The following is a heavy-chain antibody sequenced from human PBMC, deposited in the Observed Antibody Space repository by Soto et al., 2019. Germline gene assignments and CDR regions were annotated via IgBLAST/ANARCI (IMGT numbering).Heavy chain of an antibody. V-gene: IGHV1-69*08. CDR2: IFPILGIA. D-gene: IGHD5-12*01. J-gene: IGHJ4*02. CDR1: GGTFSSYT. Sequence: QVQLVQSGAEVKKPGSSVKVSCKASGGTFSSYTSSWVRQAPGQWLEWMGRIFPILGIANYAQKFQGRVTITAHKSTSTAYMELSSLRSEGTAVYYCARDGEGDGYNLVLRQRDYFDYWGQGTLVTVSS. CDR3: ARDGEGDGYNLVLRQRDYFDY.